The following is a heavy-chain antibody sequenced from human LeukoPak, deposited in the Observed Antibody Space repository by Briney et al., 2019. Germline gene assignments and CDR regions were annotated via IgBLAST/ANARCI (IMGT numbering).Heavy chain of an antibody. Sequence: SSETLSLTCAVYGGSFSGYYWSWIRQPPGKGLEWIGEINHSGSTNYNPSLKSRVTISVDTSKNQFSLKLSSVTAADTAVYYCARGSRRGGPGIGNWFDPWGQGTLVTVSS. V-gene: IGHV4-34*01. CDR3: ARGSRRGGPGIGNWFDP. CDR1: GGSFSGYY. CDR2: INHSGST. D-gene: IGHD3-10*01. J-gene: IGHJ5*02.